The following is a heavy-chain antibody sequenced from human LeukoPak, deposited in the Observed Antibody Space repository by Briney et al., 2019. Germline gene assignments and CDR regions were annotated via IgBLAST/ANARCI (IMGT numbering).Heavy chain of an antibody. CDR1: GFTFSNAW. D-gene: IGHD3-3*01. CDR2: IKTKTDGGTT. Sequence: EPGGSLRLSCAASGFTFSNAWMSWVRQAPGKGLEWVGRIKTKTDGGTTDYAAPVKGRFTISRDDSKNTVYLQMNSLKTEDTAVYYCSTTHYNFGDLDHWGQGTLVTVSS. V-gene: IGHV3-15*01. CDR3: STTHYNFGDLDH. J-gene: IGHJ4*02.